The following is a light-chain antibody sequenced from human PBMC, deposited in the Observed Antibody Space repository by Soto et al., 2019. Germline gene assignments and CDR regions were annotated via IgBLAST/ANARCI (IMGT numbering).Light chain of an antibody. V-gene: IGLV4-60*02. CDR3: ETWDSNSWV. CDR2: LEGSGSY. Sequence: QSVLTQSSSASASLGSSVKLTCTLSSGHSSDIIALHQQQPGKAPRYLLKLEGSGSYNQGSGVPDRFSGSSSGADRDLTISNLQFEDEADYYCETWDSNSWVFGGGTKLTVL. CDR1: SGHSSDI. J-gene: IGLJ3*02.